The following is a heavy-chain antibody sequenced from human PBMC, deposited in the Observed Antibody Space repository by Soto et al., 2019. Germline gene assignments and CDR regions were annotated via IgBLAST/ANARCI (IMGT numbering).Heavy chain of an antibody. D-gene: IGHD3-22*01. V-gene: IGHV4-39*01. CDR1: GGSISSSSYY. Sequence: SETLSLTCTVSGGSISSSSYYWGWIRQPPGKGLEWIGSIYYSGSTYYNPSLKSRVTISVDTSKNQFSLKLSSVTAADTAVYYCARPPVGDSSGYWDYWGQGTLVTVSS. CDR3: ARPPVGDSSGYWDY. J-gene: IGHJ4*02. CDR2: IYYSGST.